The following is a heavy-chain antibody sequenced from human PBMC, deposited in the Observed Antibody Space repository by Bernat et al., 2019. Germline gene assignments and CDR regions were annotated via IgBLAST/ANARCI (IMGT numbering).Heavy chain of an antibody. CDR2: INPNSGGT. V-gene: IGHV1-2*04. J-gene: IGHJ4*02. CDR3: ARDLSYSSSWGEYYFDY. Sequence: QVQLVQSGAEVKKPGASVKVSCKASGYTFTGYYMHWVRQAPGQGLEWMGWINPNSGGTNYAQKFQGWGTMTRDTSISTAYMELSRLRSDDTAVYYCARDLSYSSSWGEYYFDYWGQGTLVTVSS. D-gene: IGHD6-6*01. CDR1: GYTFTGYY.